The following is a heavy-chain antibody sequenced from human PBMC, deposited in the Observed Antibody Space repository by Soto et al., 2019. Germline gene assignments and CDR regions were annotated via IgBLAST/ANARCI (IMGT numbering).Heavy chain of an antibody. CDR1: GGSVSSGSYY. D-gene: IGHD3-10*01. V-gene: IGHV4-61*03. J-gene: IGHJ5*02. CDR2: IYYSGST. CDR3: ARGGIRGVSWNWFET. Sequence: PSETLSLTCTVSGGSVSSGSYYWSWIRQPPGKGLEWIGYIYYSGSTNYNPSLKSRVTISVDTSKNSVYLQMNSLRAEDTAVYFCARGGIRGVSWNWFETWGQGTLVTVSS.